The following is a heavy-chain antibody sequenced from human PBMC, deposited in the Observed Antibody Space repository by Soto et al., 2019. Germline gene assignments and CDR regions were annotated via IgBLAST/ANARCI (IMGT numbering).Heavy chain of an antibody. D-gene: IGHD4-17*01. CDR1: GFTFSSYA. J-gene: IGHJ4*02. CDR2: ISGSGGST. V-gene: IGHV3-23*01. Sequence: EVQLLESGGGLVQPGGSLRLSCAASGFTFSSYAMSWVRQAPGKGLEWVSAISGSGGSTYYADSVKGRFTISSDNSTNRLYIHMYSLRAEDTAVYYCAKGYDYGDYEVVCYFDFCGQGTLVTVSS. CDR3: AKGYDYGDYEVVCYFDF.